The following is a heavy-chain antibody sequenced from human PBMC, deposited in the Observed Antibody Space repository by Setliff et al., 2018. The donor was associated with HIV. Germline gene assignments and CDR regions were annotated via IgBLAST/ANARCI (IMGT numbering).Heavy chain of an antibody. CDR1: GGSFSGYY. Sequence: PSETLSLTCAVYGGSFSGYYWSWIRQPPGKGLEWIGEINHDRTTTYKPSLKTRLTLSVDTSKNQFSLRMNSVTAADTAVYFCARGGAVSADFDSWGQGTLVTVSS. J-gene: IGHJ4*02. V-gene: IGHV4-34*01. CDR2: INHDRTT. CDR3: ARGGAVSADFDS. D-gene: IGHD3-16*01.